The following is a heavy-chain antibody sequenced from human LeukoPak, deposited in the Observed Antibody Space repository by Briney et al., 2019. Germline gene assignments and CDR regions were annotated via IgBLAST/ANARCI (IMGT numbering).Heavy chain of an antibody. V-gene: IGHV1-69*06. CDR3: ARHGPELLAYSDY. CDR2: IIPIFGTA. CDR1: GGTFSSYA. J-gene: IGHJ4*02. D-gene: IGHD1-26*01. Sequence: ASVKVSCKASGGTFSSYAISWVRQAPGQGLEWMGGIIPIFGTANYAQKFQGRVTITADKSTSTAYMELSSLRSEDTAVYYCARHGPELLAYSDYWGQGTLVTVSS.